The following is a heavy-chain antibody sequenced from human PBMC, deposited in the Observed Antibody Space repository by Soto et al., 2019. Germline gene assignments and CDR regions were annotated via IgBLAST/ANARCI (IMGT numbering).Heavy chain of an antibody. CDR1: GFTFNIYG. Sequence: HPGGSLRLSCAASGFTFNIYGMHWVRQAPDKGLEWVALISYDGSNQYYADSVKGRFTISRDNSKNTLFLQMNSLRADDTAVYYCAKDQASGQGSFDSWGQGTLGTVSS. J-gene: IGHJ4*02. CDR3: AKDQASGQGSFDS. V-gene: IGHV3-30*18. CDR2: ISYDGSNQ.